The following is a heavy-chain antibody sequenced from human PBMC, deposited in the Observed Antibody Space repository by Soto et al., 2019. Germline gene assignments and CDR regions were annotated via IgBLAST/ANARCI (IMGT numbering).Heavy chain of an antibody. V-gene: IGHV3-11*05. J-gene: IGHJ4*02. CDR3: VRDPSRRSPPDY. CDR2: ISSTGTYT. CDR1: GFTFGDYY. Sequence: SLRLSCVASGFTFGDYYMTWIRQAPGKGLEWVAYISSTGTYTNYADSVKGRFTISRDNAKNSLYLQMYNLRDEDTAVYYCVRDPSRRSPPDYWGQGTLVTVSS.